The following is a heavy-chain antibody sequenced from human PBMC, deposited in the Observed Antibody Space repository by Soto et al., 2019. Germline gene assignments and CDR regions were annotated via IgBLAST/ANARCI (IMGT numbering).Heavy chain of an antibody. CDR2: IIPLFNVA. CDR1: GGTFSNFA. D-gene: IGHD3-22*01. V-gene: IGHV1-69*01. Sequence: QVQLVQSGPEVKKPGSSVKVSCEASGGTFSNFAVNWVRQAPGQGLEWVGGIIPLFNVAKYAQKFEGRVTIVADDSTSNAYMDCSSVRADDTALYYCEASGSDVLGYYYKDTEGIDVWGQGTMVTVSS. CDR3: EASGSDVLGYYYKDTEGIDV. J-gene: IGHJ3*01.